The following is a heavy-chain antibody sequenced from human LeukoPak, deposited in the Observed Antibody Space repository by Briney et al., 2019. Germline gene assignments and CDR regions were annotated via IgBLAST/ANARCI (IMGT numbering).Heavy chain of an antibody. Sequence: GGSLRLSCGASGFTFGTYWMHWVRHAPGKGLVWVSGINSDGGTTTYVDSVKGRFTISRDNAKNTLYLQMNNLRAEDTAIYYCATDSFVAGSYYRLFYWGQGTLVTVSS. J-gene: IGHJ4*02. V-gene: IGHV3-74*01. CDR1: GFTFGTYW. D-gene: IGHD3-10*01. CDR3: ATDSFVAGSYYRLFY. CDR2: INSDGGTT.